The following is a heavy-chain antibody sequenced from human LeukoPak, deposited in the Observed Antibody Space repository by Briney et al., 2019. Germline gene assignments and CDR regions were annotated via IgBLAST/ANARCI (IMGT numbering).Heavy chain of an antibody. J-gene: IGHJ6*03. CDR2: IYTSGST. Sequence: SETLSLTCTVSGGSISSYYWSWIRQPPGKGLEWIGYIYTSGSTNYNPSLKSRVIISVDTSKNQFSLKLSSVTAADTAVYYCARLHYYYYYMDVWGKGTTVTVSS. V-gene: IGHV4-4*09. CDR3: ARLHYYYYYMDV. CDR1: GGSISSYY.